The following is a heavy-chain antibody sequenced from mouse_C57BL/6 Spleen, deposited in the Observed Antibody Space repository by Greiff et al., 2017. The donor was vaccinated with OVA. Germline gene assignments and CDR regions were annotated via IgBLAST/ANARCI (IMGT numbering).Heavy chain of an antibody. CDR2: IYPGNSDT. CDR1: GYTFTSYW. Sequence: EVQLQQSGTVLARPGASVKMSCKTSGYTFTSYWMHWVKQRPGQGLEWIGAIYPGNSDTSYNQKFKGKAKLTAVTSASTAYMELSSLTNEDSAVNYCTELTGMGAFDYWGQGTTLTVSS. J-gene: IGHJ2*01. D-gene: IGHD4-1*01. CDR3: TELTGMGAFDY. V-gene: IGHV1-5*01.